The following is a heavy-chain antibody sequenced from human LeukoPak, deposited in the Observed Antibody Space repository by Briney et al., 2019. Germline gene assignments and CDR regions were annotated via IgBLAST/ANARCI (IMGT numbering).Heavy chain of an antibody. J-gene: IGHJ4*02. CDR1: GGSISSYY. V-gene: IGHV4-4*07. CDR3: ARDDAAGIVGATPGDY. D-gene: IGHD1-26*01. CDR2: IYTNGST. Sequence: SETLSLTCTVSGGSISSYYWSWIRQPAGKGLEWIGRIYTNGSTNYNPSLKSRVTMSVDTSKNQFSLKLSSVTAADTAVYYCARDDAAGIVGATPGDYWGQGTLVTVSS.